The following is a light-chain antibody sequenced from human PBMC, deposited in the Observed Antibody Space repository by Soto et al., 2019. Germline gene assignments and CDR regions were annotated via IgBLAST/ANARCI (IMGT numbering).Light chain of an antibody. J-gene: IGKJ1*01. V-gene: IGKV3-20*01. Sequence: EIVLTQSPGTLSLSPGQRATLSCRASQSVSSSYLAWYQQKPGQAPRLLIYGASSRTTGITDRFCGSGSRTDFTVTSSRPAPEDFAVYYCEQYGASPRTFGQGIKV. CDR1: QSVSSSY. CDR3: EQYGASPRT. CDR2: GAS.